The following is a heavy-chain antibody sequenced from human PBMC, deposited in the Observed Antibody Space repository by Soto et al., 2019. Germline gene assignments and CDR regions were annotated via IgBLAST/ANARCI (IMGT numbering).Heavy chain of an antibody. Sequence: EVQLLESGGGLVQPGGSLRLSCAASGFTFSSYSMNWVRQPPGKGLQWVSYISSSSSTIYYPDSVKGPFTISRDNAKNSLCVPMNSSRAEDTAVYYCARDTGGVIVYYYYYMDVWGKGSTVTV. CDR2: ISSSSSTI. V-gene: IGHV3-48*01. CDR1: GFTFSSYS. D-gene: IGHD3-16*02. CDR3: ARDTGGVIVYYYYYMDV. J-gene: IGHJ6*03.